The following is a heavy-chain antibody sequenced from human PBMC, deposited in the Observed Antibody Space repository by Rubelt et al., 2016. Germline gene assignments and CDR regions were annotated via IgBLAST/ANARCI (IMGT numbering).Heavy chain of an antibody. D-gene: IGHD6-13*01. V-gene: IGHV7-4-1*02. CDR3: ARVIAAAGRDGNYFDY. J-gene: IGHJ4*02. CDR1: GYTFTSYA. Sequence: QVQLVQSRSELKKPGASVKVSCKASGYTFTSYAMNWVRQAPGQGLEWMGWINTNTENPTYAQGFTGRFVFSLDTSVSTAYLQISSLKAEDTAVYYCARVIAAAGRDGNYFDYWGQGTLVTVSS. CDR2: INTNTENP.